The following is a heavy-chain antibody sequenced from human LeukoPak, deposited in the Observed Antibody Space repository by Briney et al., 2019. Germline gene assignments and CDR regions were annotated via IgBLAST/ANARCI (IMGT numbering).Heavy chain of an antibody. J-gene: IGHJ6*03. D-gene: IGHD1-26*01. CDR3: ARGPYSGSYPYYYYMDV. Sequence: PGGSLRLSCAASGFTFSSYEMNWVRQAPGKGLEWVSSISSSSSYIYYADSVKGRFTISRDNAKNSLYLQMNSLRAEDTAVYYCARGPYSGSYPYYYYMDVWGKGTTVTVSS. V-gene: IGHV3-21*01. CDR2: ISSSSSYI. CDR1: GFTFSSYE.